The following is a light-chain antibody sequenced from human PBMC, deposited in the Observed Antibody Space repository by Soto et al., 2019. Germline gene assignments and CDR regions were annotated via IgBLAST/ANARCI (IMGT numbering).Light chain of an antibody. CDR2: AAS. V-gene: IGKV1-39*01. CDR3: QQSYSTPRT. J-gene: IGKJ1*01. Sequence: DIHMTQSPSSLSASVGDRDPFTCRASQSSSSYLNWYQQKPGKATKLPIYAASSLQRGVPSRFSGSRSGTDFTLTISSLQPEDFATYYCQQSYSTPRTFGQGTKVGIK. CDR1: QSSSSY.